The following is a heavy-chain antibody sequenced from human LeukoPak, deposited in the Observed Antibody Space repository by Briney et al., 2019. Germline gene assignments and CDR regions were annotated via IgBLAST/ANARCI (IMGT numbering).Heavy chain of an antibody. J-gene: IGHJ4*02. V-gene: IGHV3-23*01. D-gene: IGHD3-16*01. CDR2: ISGSGGST. CDR1: GFTFDDYA. CDR3: ARHLGPFDY. Sequence: PGRSLRLSCAASGFTFDDYAMSWVRQAPGKGLEWVSAISGSGGSTYYADSVKGRFTISRDNSKNTLYLQMNSLRAEDTAVYYCARHLGPFDYWGQGILVTVSS.